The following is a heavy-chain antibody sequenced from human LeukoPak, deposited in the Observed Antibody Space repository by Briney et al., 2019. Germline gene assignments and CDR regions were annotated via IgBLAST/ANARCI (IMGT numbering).Heavy chain of an antibody. Sequence: SETLSLTCTVSGGSISSYYWSWIRQPPGKGLEWNGYIYYSGSTNYNPSLKSRVTISVDTSKNQFSLKLSSVTAADTAVYYCATGLGPYYFDYWGQGTLVTVSS. V-gene: IGHV4-59*08. CDR1: GGSISSYY. CDR3: ATGLGPYYFDY. CDR2: IYYSGST. J-gene: IGHJ4*02. D-gene: IGHD3-16*01.